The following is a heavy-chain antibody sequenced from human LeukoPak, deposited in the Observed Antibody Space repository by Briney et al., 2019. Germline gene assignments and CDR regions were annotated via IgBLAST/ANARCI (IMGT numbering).Heavy chain of an antibody. Sequence: GRSLRLSCAASGFTFSSYGMHWVRQAPGKGLEWVAVISYDGSNKYYADSVKGRFTISRDNSKNTLYLQMNSLRAEDTAVYYCAKKESRYCSSTSCLIGMDVWGQGTTVTVSS. CDR2: ISYDGSNK. CDR1: GFTFSSYG. CDR3: AKKESRYCSSTSCLIGMDV. V-gene: IGHV3-30*18. J-gene: IGHJ6*02. D-gene: IGHD2-2*01.